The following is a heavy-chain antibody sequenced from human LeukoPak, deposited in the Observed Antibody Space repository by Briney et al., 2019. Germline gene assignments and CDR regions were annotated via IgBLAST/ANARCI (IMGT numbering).Heavy chain of an antibody. Sequence: GGSLRLSCAATGITFSSYVIHWVPQAPGKGLEWVAVILYDGSNKYYADSVKGRFTISRDNSKNTLYLQMNSLRAEDTAVYYCARARRYCSGGSCYWFDPWGQGTLVTVSS. D-gene: IGHD2-15*01. CDR2: ILYDGSNK. J-gene: IGHJ5*02. CDR1: GITFSSYV. CDR3: ARARRYCSGGSCYWFDP. V-gene: IGHV3-30-3*01.